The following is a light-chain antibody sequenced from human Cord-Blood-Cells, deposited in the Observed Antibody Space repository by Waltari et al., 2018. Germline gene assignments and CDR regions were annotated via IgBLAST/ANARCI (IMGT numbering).Light chain of an antibody. Sequence: EIVMTQPPATLSVSPGERATLSCRASQSVSSNLAWYQQKPGQAPRLLIYGASTRATGIPARFSGSWSGTEFTLTISSLQSEDFAVYYCQQYNNWPPWTFGQGTKVEIK. V-gene: IGKV3-15*01. CDR1: QSVSSN. CDR3: QQYNNWPPWT. CDR2: GAS. J-gene: IGKJ1*01.